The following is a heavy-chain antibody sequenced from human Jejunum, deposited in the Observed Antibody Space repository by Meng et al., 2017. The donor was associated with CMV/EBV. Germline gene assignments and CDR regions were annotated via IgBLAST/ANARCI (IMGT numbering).Heavy chain of an antibody. J-gene: IGHJ4*02. Sequence: CEASGFSFSNYVMSWVRWAPGKGLQWVSGITSRGGNTYYLASVNGRFTISRDNSKNTLYLQMNSLRAEDTAIYYCAKTGDGFTFDYWGQGTVVTVSS. CDR3: AKTGDGFTFDY. CDR2: ITSRGGNT. CDR1: GFSFSNYV. V-gene: IGHV3-23*01. D-gene: IGHD2-21*02.